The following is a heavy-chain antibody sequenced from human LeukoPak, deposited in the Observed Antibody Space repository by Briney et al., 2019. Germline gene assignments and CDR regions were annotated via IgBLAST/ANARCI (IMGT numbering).Heavy chain of an antibody. D-gene: IGHD5-12*01. V-gene: IGHV3-11*04. CDR2: ISSSGSTI. CDR1: GFTISDYY. J-gene: IGHJ3*02. CDR3: ARGGYRYSGYDFTGGDAFDI. Sequence: PGGSLRLSCAASGFTISDYYMSWIRQAPGKGLEWVSYISSSGSTIYYADSVKGRFTISRDNAKNSLYLQMNSLRAEDTAVYYCARGGYRYSGYDFTGGDAFDIWGQGTMVTVSS.